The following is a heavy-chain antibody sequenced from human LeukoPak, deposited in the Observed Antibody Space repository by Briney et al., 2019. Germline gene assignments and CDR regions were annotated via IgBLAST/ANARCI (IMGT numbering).Heavy chain of an antibody. J-gene: IGHJ4*02. CDR1: GFTFSDYY. V-gene: IGHV3-11*06. CDR3: ARDRTVTGGFDY. CDR2: ISGSSSDT. D-gene: IGHD4-17*01. Sequence: GGSLRLSCAASGFTFSDYYMTWIRQAPGKGLEWVSYISGSSSDTNYADFVKGRFTISRDNAKNSLYLQMNSLRAEDTAVYYCARDRTVTGGFDYWGQGTLVTVSS.